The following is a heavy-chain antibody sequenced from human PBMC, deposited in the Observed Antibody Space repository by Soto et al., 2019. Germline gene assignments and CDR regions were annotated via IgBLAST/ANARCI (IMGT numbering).Heavy chain of an antibody. J-gene: IGHJ6*02. CDR3: AATPATDTAKGGEYYYGMDV. D-gene: IGHD2-15*01. Sequence: GESLKISCKGSGYIFTSYWIGWVRQMPGKGLEWMGIIYPGDSDTRYSPPFQGQVTISADMTISTAYLQWSSLKASDTAMYCCAATPATDTAKGGEYYYGMDVWGQGTTVTVSS. CDR2: IYPGDSDT. CDR1: GYIFTSYW. V-gene: IGHV5-51*01.